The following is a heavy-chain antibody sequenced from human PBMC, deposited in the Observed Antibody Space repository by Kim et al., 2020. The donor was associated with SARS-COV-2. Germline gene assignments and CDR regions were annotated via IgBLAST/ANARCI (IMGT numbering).Heavy chain of an antibody. V-gene: IGHV1-69*01. Sequence: FQGRVTMTADESTSTAYMELSSLRSEDTAVYYCARGSHIVVAGRLDAFDIWGQGTMVTVSS. D-gene: IGHD2-21*01. CDR3: ARGSHIVVAGRLDAFDI. J-gene: IGHJ3*02.